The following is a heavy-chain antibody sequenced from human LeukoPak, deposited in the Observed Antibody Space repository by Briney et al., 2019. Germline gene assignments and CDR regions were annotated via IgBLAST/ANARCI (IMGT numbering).Heavy chain of an antibody. D-gene: IGHD1-26*01. Sequence: GGSLRLSCAASGFTLSSHSMNWVRQAPGKGLEWVSSISSSSSDIFYADSVKGRSTISRDNAKNSLYLQMNSLRAEDTAVYYCARGFSGSYPNRVYWGQGTLVTVSS. CDR2: ISSSSSDI. CDR3: ARGFSGSYPNRVY. V-gene: IGHV3-21*06. J-gene: IGHJ4*02. CDR1: GFTLSSHS.